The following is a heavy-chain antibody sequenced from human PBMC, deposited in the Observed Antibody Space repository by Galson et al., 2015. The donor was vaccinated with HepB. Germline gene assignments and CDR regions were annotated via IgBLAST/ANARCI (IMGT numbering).Heavy chain of an antibody. D-gene: IGHD6-13*01. CDR2: MNPNSGNT. V-gene: IGHV1-8*01. CDR3: ARRGRVAAAGGTWFDP. J-gene: IGHJ5*02. Sequence: SVKVSCKASGYTFTSYDINWVRQATGQGLEWMGWMNPNSGNTGYAQKFQGRVTMTRNTSISTAYMELSSLRSEDTAVYYCARRGRVAAAGGTWFDPWGQGTLVTVSS. CDR1: GYTFTSYD.